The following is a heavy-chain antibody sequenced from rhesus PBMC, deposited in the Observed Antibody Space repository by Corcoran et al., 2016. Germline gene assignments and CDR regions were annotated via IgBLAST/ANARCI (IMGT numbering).Heavy chain of an antibody. D-gene: IGHD6-31*01. CDR1: GGSISSSNW. CDR2: IYGSGGST. CDR3: ARRYSSGWYYYFDY. J-gene: IGHJ4*01. Sequence: QVQLQESGPAVVKPSETLSLTCAVSGGSISSSNWWSWIRQSPGKGLEWIGGIYGSGGSTEYNPSLKIRVTSSKDPSKNQFSMKLSSVTAADTAVYYCARRYSSGWYYYFDYWGQGVLVTVSS. V-gene: IGHV4-93*01.